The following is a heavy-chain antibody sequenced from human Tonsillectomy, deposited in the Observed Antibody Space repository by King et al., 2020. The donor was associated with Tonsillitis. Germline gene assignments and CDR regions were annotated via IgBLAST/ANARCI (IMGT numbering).Heavy chain of an antibody. CDR1: GFTFISYA. J-gene: IGHJ4*02. D-gene: IGHD6-19*01. Sequence: MQLVQSGGGLVQPGGSLRLSCAASGFTFISYAMGWVRQAPGKGLEGVSTISGSSYSTYYPDSVKGRFTISSDNSNHTLYLQMNSLTPEDTALYYCAKPPHRSGWSSPFDYWGQGTLVTVSS. CDR3: AKPPHRSGWSSPFDY. V-gene: IGHV3-23*04. CDR2: ISGSSYST.